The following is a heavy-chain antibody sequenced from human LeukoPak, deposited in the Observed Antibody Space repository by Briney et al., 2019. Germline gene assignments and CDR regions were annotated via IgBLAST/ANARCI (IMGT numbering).Heavy chain of an antibody. V-gene: IGHV4-59*01. J-gene: IGHJ4*02. CDR1: GGSISSYY. CDR2: IYDSGST. Sequence: SETLSLTCTVSGGSISSYYWSWIRQPPGKGLEWIGYIYDSGSTNYNPSLKSRVTISVDTSKNQFSLKLSSVTAADTAVYYCAREEQLDYFDYWGQGTLVTVSS. CDR3: AREEQLDYFDY. D-gene: IGHD6-6*01.